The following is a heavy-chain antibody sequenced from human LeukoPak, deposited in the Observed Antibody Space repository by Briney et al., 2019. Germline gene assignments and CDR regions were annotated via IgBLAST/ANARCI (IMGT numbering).Heavy chain of an antibody. CDR1: GYTFSSYW. CDR2: IKQDGSEK. CDR3: ARDPPYCSGGSCNDY. V-gene: IGHV3-7*03. J-gene: IGHJ4*02. D-gene: IGHD2-15*01. Sequence: GGSLRLSCAASGYTFSSYWMSWVRKAPGKGQEWVANIKQDGSEKYYMDSVKGRFTISRDNAKNSLYLQMNSLRAEDTAVYYCARDPPYCSGGSCNDYWGQGTLVTVSS.